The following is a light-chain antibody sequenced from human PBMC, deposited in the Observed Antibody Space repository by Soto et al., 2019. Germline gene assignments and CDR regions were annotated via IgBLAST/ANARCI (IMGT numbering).Light chain of an antibody. CDR1: QSISSW. Sequence: DIQMTQSPSTLSASVGDRVTITCRASQSISSWLAWYQQKPGKAPKLLIYDASSLESGVPSRFSGSGSGTEFTLTTSTLQPDDLATYYCQQYNSYSRTFGQGTKVEIK. J-gene: IGKJ1*01. CDR3: QQYNSYSRT. CDR2: DAS. V-gene: IGKV1-5*01.